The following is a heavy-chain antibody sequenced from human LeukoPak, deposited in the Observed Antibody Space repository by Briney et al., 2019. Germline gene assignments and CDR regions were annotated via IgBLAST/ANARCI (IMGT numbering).Heavy chain of an antibody. V-gene: IGHV4-39*01. J-gene: IGHJ5*02. D-gene: IGHD3-10*01. CDR1: GGSISSSSYY. CDR2: IYYSGST. Sequence: PSETLSLTCTVSGGSISSSSYYWGWIRQPPGKGLEWIGSIYYSGSTYYNPSLKSRVTISVDTSKNQFSLKLSSVTAADTAVYYCARMGSYYGSGSYYNPWGQGTLVTVSS. CDR3: ARMGSYYGSGSYYNP.